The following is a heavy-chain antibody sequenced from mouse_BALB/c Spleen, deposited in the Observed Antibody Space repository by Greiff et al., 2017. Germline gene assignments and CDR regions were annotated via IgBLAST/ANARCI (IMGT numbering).Heavy chain of an antibody. Sequence: VQLQQPGAELVKPGASVKLSCKASGYTFTSYWMHWVKQRPGQGLEWIGEINPSNGRTNYNEKFKSKATLTVDKSSSTAYMQLSSLTSEDSAVYYCAYYYGSSSAYWGQGTLVTVSA. J-gene: IGHJ3*01. D-gene: IGHD1-1*01. CDR3: AYYYGSSSAY. CDR1: GYTFTSYW. CDR2: INPSNGRT. V-gene: IGHV1S81*02.